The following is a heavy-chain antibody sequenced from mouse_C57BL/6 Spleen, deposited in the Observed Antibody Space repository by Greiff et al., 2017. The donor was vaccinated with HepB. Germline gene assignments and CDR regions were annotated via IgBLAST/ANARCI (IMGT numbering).Heavy chain of an antibody. V-gene: IGHV1-75*01. Sequence: QVQLQQSGPELVKPGASVKISCKASGYTFTDYYINWVKQRPGQGLEWIGWIFPGSGSTYYNEKCKGKATLTVDNSSSTAYMLLSSLTSEDSAVYFCARGAGSDFDYWGQGTTLTVSS. CDR2: IFPGSGST. CDR3: ARGAGSDFDY. CDR1: GYTFTDYY. J-gene: IGHJ2*01. D-gene: IGHD1-1*01.